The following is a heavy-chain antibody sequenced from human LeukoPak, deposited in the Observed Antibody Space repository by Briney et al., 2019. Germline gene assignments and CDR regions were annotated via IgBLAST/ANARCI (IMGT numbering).Heavy chain of an antibody. CDR1: GYTFTSYG. D-gene: IGHD6-19*01. V-gene: IGHV1-18*01. Sequence: ASVKVSCKGSGYTFTSYGISWVRQAPGQGLEWMGWISAYNDNTNYAQKFQDRVTMTTDTSTSTAYMELRSLRSDDTAVYYCARDRRSSGWYLQRGHFQHWGQGTLVTVSS. J-gene: IGHJ1*01. CDR3: ARDRRSSGWYLQRGHFQH. CDR2: ISAYNDNT.